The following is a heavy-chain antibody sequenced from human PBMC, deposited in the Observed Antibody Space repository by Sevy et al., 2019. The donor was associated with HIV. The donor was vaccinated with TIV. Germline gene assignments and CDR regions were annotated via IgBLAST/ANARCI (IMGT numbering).Heavy chain of an antibody. CDR2: IYYSGST. V-gene: IGHV4-59*01. Sequence: SETLSLTCTVSDGSISSYYWSWIRQPPGKGLEWIVFIYYSGSTNYNPSLKNRVTISVDTSKNQFSLKLSSVTAADTAVYYCARGRWLQFINDAFDIWGQGTMVTVSS. CDR1: DGSISSYY. D-gene: IGHD5-12*01. CDR3: ARGRWLQFINDAFDI. J-gene: IGHJ3*02.